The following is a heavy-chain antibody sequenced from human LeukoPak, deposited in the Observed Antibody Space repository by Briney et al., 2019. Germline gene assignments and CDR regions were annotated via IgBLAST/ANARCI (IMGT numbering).Heavy chain of an antibody. CDR1: GFTFSSYW. D-gene: IGHD2-15*01. CDR2: INSDGSST. J-gene: IGHJ4*02. CDR3: AKQLGYCSDGSCYFPY. Sequence: PGGSLRLSCAASGFTFSSYWMHWVRQAPGKGLVWVSRINSDGSSTSYADSVKGRFTISRDNSKSTLCLQMNSLRAEDTAVYYCAKQLGYCSDGSCYFPYWGQGTLVTVSS. V-gene: IGHV3-74*01.